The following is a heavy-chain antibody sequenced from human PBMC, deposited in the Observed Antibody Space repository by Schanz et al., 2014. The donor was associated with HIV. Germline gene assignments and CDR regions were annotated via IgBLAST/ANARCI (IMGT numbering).Heavy chain of an antibody. Sequence: QEQLVESGGGVVQPGKSLRLSCAASGFTFSSYGMHWVRQAPGKGLEWVAVIWYDGSNKYYADSVKGRFTISRDNSKKTLYLQMNSLRAEDTAVYYCASTIYPYSSSSDYYYGMDVWGQGTTVTVSS. D-gene: IGHD6-6*01. CDR2: IWYDGSNK. J-gene: IGHJ6*02. CDR1: GFTFSSYG. CDR3: ASTIYPYSSSSDYYYGMDV. V-gene: IGHV3-33*01.